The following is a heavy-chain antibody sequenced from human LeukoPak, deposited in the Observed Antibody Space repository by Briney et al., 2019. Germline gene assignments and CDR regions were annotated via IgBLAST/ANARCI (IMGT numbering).Heavy chain of an antibody. CDR2: ISGSGSPI. CDR1: GFTFSDYG. J-gene: IGHJ4*02. CDR3: ATDYYSRNDF. D-gene: IGHD1-26*01. V-gene: IGHV3-48*02. Sequence: GGSLRLSCAASGFTFSDYGMNWVRQAPGKGLEWVSYISGSGSPIYYADSVKGRFTASRDNAKNSLYLQMNSLRDEDTAVYYCATDYYSRNDFWGQGTLVTVSS.